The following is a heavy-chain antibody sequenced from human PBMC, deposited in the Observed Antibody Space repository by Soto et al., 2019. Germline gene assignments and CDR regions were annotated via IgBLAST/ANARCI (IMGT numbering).Heavy chain of an antibody. V-gene: IGHV3-21*01. CDR3: ARDQVFGVVAGFDY. D-gene: IGHD3-3*01. CDR1: GFTFSSYS. CDR2: ISSSSSYI. J-gene: IGHJ4*02. Sequence: EVQLVESGGGLVKPGGSLRLSCAASGFTFSSYSMNWVRQAPGKGLEWVSSISSSSSYIYYADSVKGRLTTARDNAKNSLYVQMNNLRAEDTAVYYCARDQVFGVVAGFDYWGQGTLVTVSS.